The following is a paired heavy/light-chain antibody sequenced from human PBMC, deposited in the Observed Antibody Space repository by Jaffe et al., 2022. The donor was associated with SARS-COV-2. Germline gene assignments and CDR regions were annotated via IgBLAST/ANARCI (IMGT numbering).Light chain of an antibody. Sequence: SYVLTQPPSVSVAPGQTARITCGGNNIGSKSVHWYQQKPGQAPVLVVYDDSDRPSGIPERFSGSNSGNTATLTISRVEAGDEADYYCQVWDSSSDHHVVFGGGTKLTVL. CDR3: QVWDSSSDHHVV. CDR1: NIGSKS. V-gene: IGLV3-21*02. J-gene: IGLJ2*01. CDR2: DDS.
Heavy chain of an antibody. J-gene: IGHJ4*02. CDR1: GFTFSSYE. Sequence: EVQLVESGGGLVQPGGSLRLSCAASGFTFSSYEMNWVRQAPGKGLEWVSYISSSGSTIYYADSVKGRFTISRDNAKNSLYLQMNSLRAEDTAVYYCARDEVGGSQLRTVYFDYWGQGTLVTVSS. D-gene: IGHD2-2*01. CDR3: ARDEVGGSQLRTVYFDY. CDR2: ISSSGSTI. V-gene: IGHV3-48*03.